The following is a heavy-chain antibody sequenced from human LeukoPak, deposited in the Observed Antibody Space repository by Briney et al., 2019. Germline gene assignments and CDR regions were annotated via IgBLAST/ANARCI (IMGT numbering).Heavy chain of an antibody. Sequence: SETLSLTCTVSGGSIGTNYWTWIRQPPGKGLEYIGYIYYTGATNYNPSLKSRVTISVDTSKHQFSLRLTSVTATDTAVYFCAKYGTSGWVIDYWGQGTLVTVSS. D-gene: IGHD6-19*01. CDR2: IYYTGAT. V-gene: IGHV4-59*08. CDR3: AKYGTSGWVIDY. CDR1: GGSIGTNY. J-gene: IGHJ4*02.